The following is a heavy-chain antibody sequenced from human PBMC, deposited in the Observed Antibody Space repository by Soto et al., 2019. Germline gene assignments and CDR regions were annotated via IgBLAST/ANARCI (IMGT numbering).Heavy chain of an antibody. CDR3: ARALPSDYGREIFYYYGMDV. Sequence: GASVKVSCKASGYSFTTYDINWVRQATGQGLEWMGWMNPNSGKTGYAQKFQGRVTMTRNTPKSTVYMEVSSLTSEDTAVYYCARALPSDYGREIFYYYGMDVWGQGTTVTVSS. D-gene: IGHD4-17*01. V-gene: IGHV1-8*01. J-gene: IGHJ6*02. CDR2: MNPNSGKT. CDR1: GYSFTTYD.